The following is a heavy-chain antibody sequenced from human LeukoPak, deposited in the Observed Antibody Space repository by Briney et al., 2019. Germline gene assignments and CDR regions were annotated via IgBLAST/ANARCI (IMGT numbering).Heavy chain of an antibody. D-gene: IGHD2-15*01. CDR1: GGSFSGYY. Sequence: SETLSLTCAVYGGSFSGYYWSWIRQPPGKGLEWIGELNHSGSTNYNPSLKSRVTISVDTSKNQFSLKLSSVTAADTAVYYCARGTHVVVVAAIYYFHYWGQGTLVTVSS. J-gene: IGHJ4*02. CDR2: LNHSGST. CDR3: ARGTHVVVVAAIYYFHY. V-gene: IGHV4-34*01.